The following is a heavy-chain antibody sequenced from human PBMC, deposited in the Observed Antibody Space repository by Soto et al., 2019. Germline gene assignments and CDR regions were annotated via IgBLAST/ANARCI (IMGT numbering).Heavy chain of an antibody. CDR3: ARQVTYPVLDY. D-gene: IGHD4-4*01. V-gene: IGHV4-59*08. CDR2: IYYSGST. Sequence: SETLSLTCTVSGGSISSYYWSWIRQPPGKGLEWIGYIYYSGSTNYNPSLKSRVTISVDTSKNQFSLKLSSVTAADTAVYYCARQVTYPVLDYWGQGTQVTVSS. CDR1: GGSISSYY. J-gene: IGHJ4*02.